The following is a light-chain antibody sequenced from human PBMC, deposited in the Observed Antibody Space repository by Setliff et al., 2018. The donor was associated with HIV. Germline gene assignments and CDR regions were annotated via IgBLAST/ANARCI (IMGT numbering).Light chain of an antibody. CDR2: DVS. CDR3: CSNAARPTFYV. Sequence: QSALAQPRSVSGSPGQSVTIFCSGSSTTFGTYNYVSWYQQQPGKAPRLIIYDVSERPPGVPDRFSGSKSGNTASLTISGLQAEDEADYYCCSNAARPTFYVFGGGTKVTVL. CDR1: STTFGTYNY. J-gene: IGLJ1*01. V-gene: IGLV2-11*01.